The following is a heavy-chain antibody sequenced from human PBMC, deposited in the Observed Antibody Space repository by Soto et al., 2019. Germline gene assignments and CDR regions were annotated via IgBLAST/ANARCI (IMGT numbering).Heavy chain of an antibody. CDR3: ARDGAAAGDYYYGMDV. CDR2: IYYSGST. V-gene: IGHV4-59*01. CDR1: GGSISSYY. Sequence: SETLSLTCTVSGGSISSYYWSWIRQPPGKGLEWIGYIYYSGSTNYNPSLKSRVTISVDTSKNQFSLKLSSVTAADTAVYYCARDGAAAGDYYYGMDVWGHGTTVTVSS. D-gene: IGHD6-13*01. J-gene: IGHJ6*02.